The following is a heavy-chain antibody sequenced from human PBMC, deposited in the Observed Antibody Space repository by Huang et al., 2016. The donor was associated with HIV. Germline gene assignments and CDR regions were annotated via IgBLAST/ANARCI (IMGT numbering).Heavy chain of an antibody. CDR3: ARGIAAGDY. CDR1: GYIFSTYD. Sequence: QVQLVQSGAEVKKPGASVKVSCKASGYIFSTYDTHWVRQAPGQRLEWMGRINAGNGNTKYSQRFQGRVTITRDTAANTAYVELSSLRSEDTGVYYCARGIAAGDYWGQGTLVTVSP. V-gene: IGHV1-3*01. D-gene: IGHD6-25*01. CDR2: INAGNGNT. J-gene: IGHJ4*02.